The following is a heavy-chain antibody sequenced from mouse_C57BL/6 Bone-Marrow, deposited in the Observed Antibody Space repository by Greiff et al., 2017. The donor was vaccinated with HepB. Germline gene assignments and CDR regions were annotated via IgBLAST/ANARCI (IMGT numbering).Heavy chain of an antibody. CDR3: ARSDYGSSSSFAY. Sequence: VQLQQSGAELVKPGASVKISCKASGYAFSSYWMNWVKQRPGKGLEWIGQIYPGDGDTNYNGKFKGKATLTADKSSSTAYMQLSSLTSEDSAVYFCARSDYGSSSSFAYWGQGTLVTVSA. D-gene: IGHD1-1*01. J-gene: IGHJ3*01. CDR1: GYAFSSYW. V-gene: IGHV1-80*01. CDR2: IYPGDGDT.